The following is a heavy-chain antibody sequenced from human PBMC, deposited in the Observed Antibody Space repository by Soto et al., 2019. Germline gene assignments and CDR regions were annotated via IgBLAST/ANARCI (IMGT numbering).Heavy chain of an antibody. Sequence: APVKVSCKASGYNFNIYGINWVRQAPGQGLELMGWISAYDGKTTYAEKFQGRVTMTTDASTSTAYMELRSLRSDDTAVYYCARDPNEYWTSYWFDPWGQGTMVTVSS. V-gene: IGHV1-18*01. D-gene: IGHD3-3*01. CDR1: GYNFNIYG. CDR2: ISAYDGKT. CDR3: ARDPNEYWTSYWFDP. J-gene: IGHJ5*02.